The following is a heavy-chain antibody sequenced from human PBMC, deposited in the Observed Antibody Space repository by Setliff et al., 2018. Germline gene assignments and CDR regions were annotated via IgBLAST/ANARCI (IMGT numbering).Heavy chain of an antibody. D-gene: IGHD3-16*01. V-gene: IGHV3-33*01. CDR1: GFTFSNYG. Sequence: PGGSLRLSCVASGFTFSNYGMHWVRQAPGKGLEWVALIWNDGSTKFYGDSVKGRFTISRDNSENTLYLQMNSLRAEDTAVYYCARVKEKLVLHAFDIWGQGTLVTVSS. CDR2: IWNDGSTK. CDR3: ARVKEKLVLHAFDI. J-gene: IGHJ3*02.